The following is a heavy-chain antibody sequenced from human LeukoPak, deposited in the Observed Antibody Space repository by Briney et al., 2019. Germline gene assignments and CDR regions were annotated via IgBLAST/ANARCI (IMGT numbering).Heavy chain of an antibody. CDR2: ISGSGGST. V-gene: IGHV3-23*01. J-gene: IGHJ4*02. CDR1: GFTFSSYA. Sequence: GGSLRLSCAASGFTFSSYAMGWVRQAPGKGLEWVSAISGSGGSTYYADSVKGRFTISRDNSKNTLYLQMNSLRAEDTAVYYCAKDSRATRIAVAGNPDYWGQGTLVTASS. D-gene: IGHD6-19*01. CDR3: AKDSRATRIAVAGNPDY.